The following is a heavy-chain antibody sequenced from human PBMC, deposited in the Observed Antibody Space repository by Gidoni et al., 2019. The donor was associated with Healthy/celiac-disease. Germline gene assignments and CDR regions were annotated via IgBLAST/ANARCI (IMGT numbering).Heavy chain of an antibody. J-gene: IGHJ4*02. CDR2: ISSSSSYT. CDR1: GFPFADYY. D-gene: IGHD3-9*01. CDR3: ARAPAGFDWLSPFDY. Sequence: QVQLVESGGGLVQPGGSLGLSCTAPGFPFADYYMSWLRQAPGKGLEWVSYISSSSSYTNYADSVKGRFTISRDNAKNSLYLQMNSLRAEDTAVYYCARAPAGFDWLSPFDYWGQGTLVTVSS. V-gene: IGHV3-11*05.